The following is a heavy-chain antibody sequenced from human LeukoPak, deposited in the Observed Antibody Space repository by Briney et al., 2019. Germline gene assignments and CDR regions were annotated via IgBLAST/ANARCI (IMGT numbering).Heavy chain of an antibody. J-gene: IGHJ4*02. D-gene: IGHD3-22*01. CDR3: VKDHYDSSGYSQTFDY. CDR1: GFTFRSYA. V-gene: IGHV3-64D*09. CDR2: ISSNGGT. Sequence: PGGSLRLSCSASGFTFRSYAMHWVRQAPGKGLEDVSAISSNGGTYYSESVRGRFTISRDNSKNTLYLQMSSLRAEDTALYYCVKDHYDSSGYSQTFDYWGQGTLVTVSS.